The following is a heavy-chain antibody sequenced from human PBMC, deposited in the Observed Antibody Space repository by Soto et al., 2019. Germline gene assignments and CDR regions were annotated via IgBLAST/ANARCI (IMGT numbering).Heavy chain of an antibody. Sequence: QITLKESGPTLEKPTQTLTLTCTFSGFSLSTSGVGVGWIRQPPGKALEWLALIYWDDDKRYSPSLKSRLTFTKDTSKSQVVLTMTNMDPVDTATYYCAHRRAYCSGGSCYSIWFDPWGQGTLVTVSS. V-gene: IGHV2-5*02. CDR3: AHRRAYCSGGSCYSIWFDP. CDR1: GFSLSTSGVG. D-gene: IGHD2-15*01. J-gene: IGHJ5*02. CDR2: IYWDDDK.